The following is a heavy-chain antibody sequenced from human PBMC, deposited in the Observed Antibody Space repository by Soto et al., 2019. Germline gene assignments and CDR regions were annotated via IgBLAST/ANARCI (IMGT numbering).Heavy chain of an antibody. CDR3: ARDGDGSGSYVSYYYGMDV. Sequence: QVQLVQSGAEVKKPGASVKVSCKASGYTFTSYGISWVRQAPGQGLEWMGWISAYNGNTNYAQKLQGRVTMTTDTSTRTAYMELRSLRSDDTAVYYCARDGDGSGSYVSYYYGMDVWGQGTTVTVSS. CDR2: ISAYNGNT. J-gene: IGHJ6*02. CDR1: GYTFTSYG. V-gene: IGHV1-18*01. D-gene: IGHD3-10*01.